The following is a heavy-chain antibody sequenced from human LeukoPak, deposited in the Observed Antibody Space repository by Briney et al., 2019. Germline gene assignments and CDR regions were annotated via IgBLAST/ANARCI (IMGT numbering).Heavy chain of an antibody. CDR2: INAGHGNT. CDR3: ARGGPVAATHKYFQH. Sequence: ASVKVSCKASGYTFTSYAIQWVRQAPGQWLEWMGWINAGHGNTKYSQKFQGRVTITRDTSASTAYMELSSLRSEDTAVYYCARGGPVAATHKYFQHWGQGTLVTVSS. V-gene: IGHV1-3*01. D-gene: IGHD6-19*01. CDR1: GYTFTSYA. J-gene: IGHJ1*01.